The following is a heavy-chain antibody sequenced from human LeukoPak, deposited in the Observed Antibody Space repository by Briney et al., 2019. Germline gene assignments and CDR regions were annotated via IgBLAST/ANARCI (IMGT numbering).Heavy chain of an antibody. D-gene: IGHD5-18*01. CDR2: IYYSGNT. V-gene: IGHV4-59*01. CDR1: GGSISSYY. J-gene: IGHJ3*02. Sequence: SETLSLTCTVSGGSISSYYWSWIRQPPGKGLEWIGYIYYSGNTNYNPSLESRVTISVDTSKNQFSLKLSSVTAADTAVYYCARVREYNYVYDAFDIWGQGTMVTVSS. CDR3: ARVREYNYVYDAFDI.